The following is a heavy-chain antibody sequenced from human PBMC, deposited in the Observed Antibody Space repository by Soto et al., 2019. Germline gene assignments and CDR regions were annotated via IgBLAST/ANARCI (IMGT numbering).Heavy chain of an antibody. J-gene: IGHJ4*02. D-gene: IGHD5-12*01. Sequence: QVQLVQSGAEVKKPGSSVKVSCKASGGTFSSYAISWVRQAPGQGLEWMGGIIPIFGTANYAQKFQGRVTILADESTRTAYMELSCLRSEDTAVYHCARCGLQFNCDHWGQGTLVTVSS. CDR1: GGTFSSYA. CDR2: IIPIFGTA. CDR3: ARCGLQFNCDH. V-gene: IGHV1-69*12.